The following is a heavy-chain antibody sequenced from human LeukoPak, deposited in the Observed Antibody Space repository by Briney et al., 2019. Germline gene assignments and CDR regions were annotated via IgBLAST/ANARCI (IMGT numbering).Heavy chain of an antibody. D-gene: IGHD6-13*01. V-gene: IGHV1-18*01. Sequence: ASVKVSCKASGYTFTSYGISWVRQAPGQGLEWMGWISAYNGNTNYAQKLQGRVTMTTDTSTSTAYMELRSLRSDDTAVYYCASGSRSSSWYVDDAFDIWGQGTMVTVSS. J-gene: IGHJ3*02. CDR1: GYTFTSYG. CDR3: ASGSRSSSWYVDDAFDI. CDR2: ISAYNGNT.